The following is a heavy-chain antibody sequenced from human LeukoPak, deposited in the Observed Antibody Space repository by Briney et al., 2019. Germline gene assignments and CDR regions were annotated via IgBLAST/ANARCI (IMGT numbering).Heavy chain of an antibody. V-gene: IGHV4-59*01. Sequence: KSSETLSLTCTVSGDSISSYYWSWIRHPPGEGLEWIGYIYYSGSTNYNPSLKSRVTISVDTSKNQFSLKLSSVTAADTAVYYCARGRVCSGGSCYPQIFQHWGQGTLVTVSS. CDR3: ARGRVCSGGSCYPQIFQH. J-gene: IGHJ1*01. CDR1: GDSISSYY. CDR2: IYYSGST. D-gene: IGHD2-15*01.